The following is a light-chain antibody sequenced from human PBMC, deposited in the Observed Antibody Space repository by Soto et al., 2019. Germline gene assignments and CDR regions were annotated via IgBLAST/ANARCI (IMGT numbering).Light chain of an antibody. CDR2: RTS. Sequence: EIVMTQSPATLSVSPGERATLSCRASQSISSNLAWYQQKPGQAPRLLMFRTSSRATGFPARFSGSGSGTEFNLPISSLQSEDFGAYYGQQYNNWPRATFGQGTKVDIK. V-gene: IGKV3-15*01. CDR1: QSISSN. J-gene: IGKJ1*01. CDR3: QQYNNWPRAT.